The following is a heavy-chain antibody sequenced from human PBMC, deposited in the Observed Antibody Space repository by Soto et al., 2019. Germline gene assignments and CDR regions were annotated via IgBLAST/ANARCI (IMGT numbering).Heavy chain of an antibody. J-gene: IGHJ5*02. CDR3: ARAPFPYCSSTSCSDPNWFDP. CDR1: GFTVSSNY. V-gene: IGHV3-66*01. D-gene: IGHD2-2*01. CDR2: IYSGGST. Sequence: EVQLVESGGGLVQPGGSLRLSCAASGFTVSSNYMSWVRQAPGKGLEWVSVIYSGGSTYYADSVKGRFTISRDNSKKTLYLQMNSLRAEDTAVYYCARAPFPYCSSTSCSDPNWFDPWGQGTLVTVSS.